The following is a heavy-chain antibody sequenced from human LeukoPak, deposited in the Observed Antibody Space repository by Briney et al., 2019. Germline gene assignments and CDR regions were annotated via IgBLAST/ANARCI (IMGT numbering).Heavy chain of an antibody. CDR3: ARGGGAYSSSLGWFDP. D-gene: IGHD6-6*01. J-gene: IGHJ5*02. CDR1: GFTFSSYS. Sequence: GGSLRLSCAASGFTFSSYSMNWVRQAPGKGLEWVSSISSISSYIYYADSVKGRFTISRDNAKNSLYLQMNSLRAEDTAVYYCARGGGAYSSSLGWFDPWGQGTLVTVSS. V-gene: IGHV3-21*01. CDR2: ISSISSYI.